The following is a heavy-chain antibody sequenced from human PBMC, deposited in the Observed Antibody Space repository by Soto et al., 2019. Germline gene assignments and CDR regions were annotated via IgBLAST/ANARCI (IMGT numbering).Heavy chain of an antibody. D-gene: IGHD4-17*01. V-gene: IGHV1-69*01. Sequence: QVQLVQSGAEVKKPGSSVKVSCKASGGTFNYDAITWVRQAPGQGLEWMGGIIPIFNTANYAQKFQGRVTITADESMSTAYMELTSLRSEDTALYYCARVRPTDYVGNYNNGMDVWGQGTTVTVSS. CDR1: GGTFNYDA. CDR2: IIPIFNTA. J-gene: IGHJ6*02. CDR3: ARVRPTDYVGNYNNGMDV.